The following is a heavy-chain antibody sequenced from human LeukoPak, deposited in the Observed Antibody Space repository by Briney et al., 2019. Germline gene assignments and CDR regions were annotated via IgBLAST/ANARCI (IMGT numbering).Heavy chain of an antibody. CDR3: VRGRHYFDY. CDR2: IVGSGYST. V-gene: IGHV3-23*01. Sequence: GGSLRLSCAASGFTFGSYAMTWVRQAPGKGLDWVSAIVGSGYSTYYAASVKGRFTISRDNSKNTVYLQMDSLRAEDTAAYFCVRGRHYFDYWGQGALATVSS. D-gene: IGHD5-24*01. CDR1: GFTFGSYA. J-gene: IGHJ4*02.